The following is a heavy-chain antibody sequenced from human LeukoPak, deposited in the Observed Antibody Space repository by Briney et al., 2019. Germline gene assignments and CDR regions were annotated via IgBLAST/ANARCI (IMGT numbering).Heavy chain of an antibody. D-gene: IGHD1-26*01. J-gene: IGHJ4*02. Sequence: GGSLRLSCTASGFTFGDYAMSWVRQAPGKGLEWVGRCRDKANSYTTEYAASVKGRFTISRDDSKNSLYLQMNSLETEDTAVYYCARLLGANDWGQGTLVTVSS. CDR1: GFTFGDYA. V-gene: IGHV3-72*01. CDR2: CRDKANSYTT. CDR3: ARLLGAND.